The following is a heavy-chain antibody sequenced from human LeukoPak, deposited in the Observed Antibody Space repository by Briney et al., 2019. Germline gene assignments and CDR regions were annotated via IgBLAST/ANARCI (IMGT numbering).Heavy chain of an antibody. V-gene: IGHV4-59*05. CDR1: GGSIRSFY. CDR3: ARQYCSGGSCYSVRIYYYYGMDV. CDR2: IYYSGST. Sequence: PSETLSLTCTVSGGSIRSFYWSWIRQPPGKGLEWIGSIYYSGSTYYNSSLKSRVTISVDTSKNQFSLKLSSVTAADTAVYYCARQYCSGGSCYSVRIYYYYGMDVWGQGTTVTVSS. J-gene: IGHJ6*02. D-gene: IGHD2-15*01.